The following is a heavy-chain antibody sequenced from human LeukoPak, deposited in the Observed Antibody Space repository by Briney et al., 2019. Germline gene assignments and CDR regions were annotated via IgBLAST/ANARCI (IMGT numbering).Heavy chain of an antibody. J-gene: IGHJ4*02. CDR3: ARVPNALEWLPLYYFDY. CDR1: GGSFSGYY. D-gene: IGHD3-3*01. Sequence: PSETLSLTCAVYGGSFSGYYWSWIRQPPGKGLEWIGEINHSGSTNYNPSLKSRVTISVDTSKNQFSLKLSSVTAADTAVYYCARVPNALEWLPLYYFDYWGQGTLVTVSS. CDR2: INHSGST. V-gene: IGHV4-34*01.